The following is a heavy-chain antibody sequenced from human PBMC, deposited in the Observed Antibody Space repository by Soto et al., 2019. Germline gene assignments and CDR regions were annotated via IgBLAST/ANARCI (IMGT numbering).Heavy chain of an antibody. J-gene: IGHJ2*01. D-gene: IGHD2-2*01. CDR2: IYYSGST. CDR3: ARGRDCSSTSCTMRYGYFEL. CDR1: GGSISSYY. V-gene: IGHV4-59*01. Sequence: QVQLQESGPGLVKPSETLSLTCTVSGGSISSYYWSWIRQPPGKGLEWIGYIYYSGSTNYNPALKSRNTISVDTSKNQFTLKLSSVTDADTAVYYCARGRDCSSTSCTMRYGYFELWGRGTLVTVSS.